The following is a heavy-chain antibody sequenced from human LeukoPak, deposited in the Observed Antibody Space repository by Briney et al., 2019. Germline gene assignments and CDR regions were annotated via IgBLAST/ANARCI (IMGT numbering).Heavy chain of an antibody. CDR3: ARQNGKYSSGWYTA. D-gene: IGHD6-19*01. CDR1: GYTFTSYA. J-gene: IGHJ4*02. Sequence: GASVKVSCKASGYTFTSYAISWVRQAPGQGLEWMGWISASNGNTNYAQKLQCRVTMTTDTSTSTAYMELRSLRSDDTAVYYCARQNGKYSSGWYTAWGQGTLVTVSS. V-gene: IGHV1-18*01. CDR2: ISASNGNT.